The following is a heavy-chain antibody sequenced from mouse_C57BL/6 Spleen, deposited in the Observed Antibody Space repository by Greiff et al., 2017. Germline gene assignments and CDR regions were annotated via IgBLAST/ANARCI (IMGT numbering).Heavy chain of an antibody. V-gene: IGHV1-18*01. CDR2: INPNNGGT. CDR3: ARVCSGSSYFDY. CDR1: GYTFTDYN. Sequence: EVQLQQSGPELVKPGASVKIPCKASGYTFTDYNMDWVKQSHGKSLEWIGDINPNNGGTIYNQKFKGKATLTVDKSASTAYMELRSLTSEDTAVYYCARVCSGSSYFDYWGQGTTLTVSS. J-gene: IGHJ2*01. D-gene: IGHD1-1*01.